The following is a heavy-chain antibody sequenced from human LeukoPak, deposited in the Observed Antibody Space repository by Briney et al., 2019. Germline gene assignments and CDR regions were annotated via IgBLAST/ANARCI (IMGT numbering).Heavy chain of an antibody. J-gene: IGHJ4*02. D-gene: IGHD6-19*01. CDR2: MNPNSGNT. Sequence: ASVKVSRKASGYTFTSYDINWVRQAPGQGLEWMGWMNPNSGNTDYAQKLQGRVTMTRHTSISTAYMELSSLRSGDTAVYYCARNGVSSGWYMNDYWGEGAMVSV. CDR3: ARNGVSSGWYMNDY. V-gene: IGHV1-8*01. CDR1: GYTFTSYD.